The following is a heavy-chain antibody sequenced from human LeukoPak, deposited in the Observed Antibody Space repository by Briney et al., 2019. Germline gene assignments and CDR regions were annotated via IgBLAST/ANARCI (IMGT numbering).Heavy chain of an antibody. CDR2: MNQDGSEK. D-gene: IGHD3-16*01. Sequence: SGGSLRLSCGASGFTFSDSWMSWVRQAPGKGLEWVANMNQDGSEKDYVDSVKGRFTISRDNARNSLYLQRSSLRAEDTAVYYCATYTHWVAGDVWGQGTTVTVSS. CDR3: ATYTHWVAGDV. V-gene: IGHV3-7*01. J-gene: IGHJ6*02. CDR1: GFTFSDSW.